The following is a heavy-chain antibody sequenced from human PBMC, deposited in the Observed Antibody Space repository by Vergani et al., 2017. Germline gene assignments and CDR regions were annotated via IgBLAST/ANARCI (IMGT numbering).Heavy chain of an antibody. J-gene: IGHJ6*04. CDR1: GFTFSTFG. D-gene: IGHD3-3*01. Sequence: QVQLVESGGGVVQPGRSLRLSCAASGFTFSTFGMHWVRQAPGKGLEWVAVISYDGSNQYYADSVKGRFTISRDNSKNTLYLQMNSLRAEDAAVYYCAKAYHDFWSVVLRATDVWGKGTTVAVSS. CDR3: AKAYHDFWSVVLRATDV. V-gene: IGHV3-30*18. CDR2: ISYDGSNQ.